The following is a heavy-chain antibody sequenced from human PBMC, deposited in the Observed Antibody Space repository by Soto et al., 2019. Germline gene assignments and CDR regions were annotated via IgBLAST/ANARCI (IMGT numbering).Heavy chain of an antibody. CDR1: EGTFNSYT. V-gene: IGHV1-69*02. Sequence: QVQLVQSGAEVKKPGSSVRVSCKASEGTFNSYTINWVRQAPGQGLEWVGRIIPMLGMSNYALRFQGRVTIPAHKSASTVFMLLNSRRSDDTAVYYCATSYGSGSRAVAHWGERTLFTISS. CDR2: IIPMLGMS. CDR3: ATSYGSGSRAVAH. J-gene: IGHJ4*02. D-gene: IGHD3-10*01.